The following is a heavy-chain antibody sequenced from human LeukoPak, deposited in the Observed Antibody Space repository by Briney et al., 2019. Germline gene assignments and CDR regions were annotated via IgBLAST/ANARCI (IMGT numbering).Heavy chain of an antibody. CDR3: ARDMAGGDWFDP. Sequence: GGSLRLSCAASGFTFSNYGMHWVRQAPGKGLEWVAVIWYDGSYKSYGDSVKGRFTISRDNSKNTLFLQMNSLRADDTAVYYCARDMAGGDWFDPWGQGTLVTVSS. J-gene: IGHJ5*02. V-gene: IGHV3-33*01. CDR2: IWYDGSYK. D-gene: IGHD3-16*01. CDR1: GFTFSNYG.